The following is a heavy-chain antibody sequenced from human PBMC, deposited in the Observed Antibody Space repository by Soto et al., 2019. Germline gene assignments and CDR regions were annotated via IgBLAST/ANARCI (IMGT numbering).Heavy chain of an antibody. CDR2: ISGYNGNT. D-gene: IGHD5-18*01. J-gene: IGHJ6*02. CDR1: GYTFSNYG. CDR3: ARDPGLGFGYSYAFAMDV. Sequence: ASVKVSCKASGYTFSNYGISWVRQGPGQGLEWMGWISGYNGNTHYEEKVQDRIKITTDTSTSTTYLELRSLRSDDTAVYFCARDPGLGFGYSYAFAMDVWGQGTTVTVSS. V-gene: IGHV1-18*01.